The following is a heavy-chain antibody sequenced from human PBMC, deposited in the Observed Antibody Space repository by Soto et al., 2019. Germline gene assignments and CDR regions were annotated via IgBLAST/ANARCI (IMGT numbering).Heavy chain of an antibody. Sequence: SETLSLTCTFSGDSISSYYWSWIRPPPGNGLERIGNIYYSGSTSYNPSLKSRVTISVDTSKNQFSLKLSSVTAADTAVYYCASDLRQWPHYYGMDVWGQGTTVTVSS. D-gene: IGHD6-19*01. V-gene: IGHV4-59*08. CDR1: GDSISSYY. CDR2: IYYSGST. J-gene: IGHJ6*02. CDR3: ASDLRQWPHYYGMDV.